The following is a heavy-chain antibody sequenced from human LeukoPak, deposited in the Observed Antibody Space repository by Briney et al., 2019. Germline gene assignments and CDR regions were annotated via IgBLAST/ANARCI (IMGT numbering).Heavy chain of an antibody. CDR3: ARGRVRLRGSALGYYYYMDV. J-gene: IGHJ6*03. CDR1: GYTFTSYD. CDR2: MNPNSGNT. V-gene: IGHV1-8*01. D-gene: IGHD4-17*01. Sequence: ASVKVSCKASGYTFTSYDINWVRQATGQGLEWMGWMNPNSGNTGYAQKFQGRVTMTRNTSISTAYMELSSLRSEDTAVYYCARGRVRLRGSALGYYYYMDVWGKGTTVTISS.